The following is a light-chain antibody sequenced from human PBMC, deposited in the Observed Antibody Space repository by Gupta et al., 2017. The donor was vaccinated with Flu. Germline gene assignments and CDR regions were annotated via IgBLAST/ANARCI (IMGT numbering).Light chain of an antibody. J-gene: IGKJ2*01. CDR2: DAF. CDR1: QTINSY. V-gene: IGKV3-11*01. Sequence: IVLPPSPATLSLSPGERATLSCRASQTINSYLAWYQQKPGQAPRLLIYDAFNRATGIPARFSGSGSGTDFTLTISSLEPEDFAVYYCQRRSNSYTFGQGTKLEIK. CDR3: QRRSNSYT.